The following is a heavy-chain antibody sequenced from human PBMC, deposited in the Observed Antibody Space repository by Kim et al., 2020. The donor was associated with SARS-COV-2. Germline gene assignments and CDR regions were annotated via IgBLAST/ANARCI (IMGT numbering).Heavy chain of an antibody. Sequence: ASVKVSCKASGYTFTSYYMHWVRQAPGQGLEWMGIINPSGGSTSYAQKFQGRVTMTRDTSTSTVYMELSSLRSEDTAVYYCARVRGDPWGSGSYYFDYWGQGTLVTVSS. J-gene: IGHJ4*02. CDR1: GYTFTSYY. CDR2: INPSGGST. D-gene: IGHD3-10*01. CDR3: ARVRGDPWGSGSYYFDY. V-gene: IGHV1-46*01.